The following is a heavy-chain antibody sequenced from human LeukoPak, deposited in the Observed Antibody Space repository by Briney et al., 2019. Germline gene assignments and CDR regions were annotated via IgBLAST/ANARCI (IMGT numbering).Heavy chain of an antibody. CDR2: IYYSGSA. CDR1: GGSISSYY. D-gene: IGHD3-22*01. V-gene: IGHV4-59*01. J-gene: IGHJ6*03. Sequence: SETLSLTCTVSGGSISSYYWSWIRQPPGKGLEWIGYIYYSGSANYNPSLKSRVTISVDTSKDQFSLKLSSVTAADTAVYYCARATYYYDSSGSQGYYYYHMDVWGKGTTVTVSS. CDR3: ARATYYYDSSGSQGYYYYHMDV.